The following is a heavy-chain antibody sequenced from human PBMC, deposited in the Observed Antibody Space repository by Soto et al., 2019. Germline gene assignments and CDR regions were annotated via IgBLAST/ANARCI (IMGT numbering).Heavy chain of an antibody. CDR1: GYTLTELS. J-gene: IGHJ4*02. Sequence: QVQLVQSGAEVKKPGASVKVSCKVSGYTLTELSMHWVRQAPGKGLEWMGGFDPEDGETIYAQKFQGRVTMTEDTSTATAYMELSSLSSEDTAVYYCATDPPYSRSANPYFDYWGQGTLVTVSS. CDR2: FDPEDGET. V-gene: IGHV1-24*01. D-gene: IGHD6-6*01. CDR3: ATDPPYSRSANPYFDY.